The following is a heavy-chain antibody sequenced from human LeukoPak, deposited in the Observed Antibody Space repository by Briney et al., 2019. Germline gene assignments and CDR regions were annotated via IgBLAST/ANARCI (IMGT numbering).Heavy chain of an antibody. Sequence: MTSETLSLTCAVYGGSFSGYYWSWIRQPPGKGLEWIGEINHSGSTNYNPSLKSRVTLSVDTSKNQFSLKLRSVTAADTAVYYCARLWFGELVTDSWGQGTLVTVSS. J-gene: IGHJ4*02. CDR2: INHSGST. D-gene: IGHD3-10*01. CDR1: GGSFSGYY. V-gene: IGHV4-34*01. CDR3: ARLWFGELVTDS.